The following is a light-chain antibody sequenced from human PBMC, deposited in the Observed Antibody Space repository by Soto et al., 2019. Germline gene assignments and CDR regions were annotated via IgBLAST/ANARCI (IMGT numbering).Light chain of an antibody. J-gene: IGLJ2*01. CDR1: NIGSKT. CDR3: KVGDVSLDHQV. V-gene: IGLV3-21*02. Sequence: SYELTQPPSVSVAPGQTASITCGGNNIGSKTVHWYQQKPGQAPMLVVYDDADRPSGIPERFSGSNSGNTATLTISRVEAGDEAAYYCKVGDVSLDHQVFGGGTKVTVL. CDR2: DDA.